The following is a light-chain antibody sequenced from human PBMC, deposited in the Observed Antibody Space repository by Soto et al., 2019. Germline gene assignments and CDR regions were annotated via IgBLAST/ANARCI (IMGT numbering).Light chain of an antibody. Sequence: EIVLTQSPGTLSLSPGQRATLSCRASQSIASSYLAWYQQKPGQPPRLLLYRTFNRATGIPDRFSGSGSGTEFTLTISSLQSEDFAVYYCQQYDNWPPLTFGGGTKVDIK. CDR2: RTF. CDR3: QQYDNWPPLT. CDR1: QSIASSY. V-gene: IGKV3-20*01. J-gene: IGKJ4*01.